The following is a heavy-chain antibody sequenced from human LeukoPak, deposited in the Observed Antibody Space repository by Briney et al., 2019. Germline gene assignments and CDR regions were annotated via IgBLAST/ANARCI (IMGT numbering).Heavy chain of an antibody. CDR3: ARADEYSGSYEY. V-gene: IGHV4-31*11. J-gene: IGHJ4*02. CDR2: IYYSGST. Sequence: KPSETLSLTCAVYGGSFSGYYWSWIRQHPGKGLEWIGYIYYSGSTYYNPSLKSRVTISVDTSKNQFSLKLSSVTAADTAVYYCARADEYSGSYEYWGQGTLVTVSS. CDR1: GGSFSGYY. D-gene: IGHD1-26*01.